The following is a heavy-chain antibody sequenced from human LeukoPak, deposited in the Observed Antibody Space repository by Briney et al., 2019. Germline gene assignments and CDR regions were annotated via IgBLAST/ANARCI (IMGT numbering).Heavy chain of an antibody. J-gene: IGHJ4*02. CDR3: AKGGYSSGSPMGFDY. Sequence: GGSLRLSCAASGFTFSSYAMSWVRQAPGKGLEWASAISGSGGSTYYADSVKGRFTISRDNSKNTLYLQMNSLRAEDTAVYYCAKGGYSSGSPMGFDYWGQGTLVTVSS. V-gene: IGHV3-23*01. D-gene: IGHD6-19*01. CDR2: ISGSGGST. CDR1: GFTFSSYA.